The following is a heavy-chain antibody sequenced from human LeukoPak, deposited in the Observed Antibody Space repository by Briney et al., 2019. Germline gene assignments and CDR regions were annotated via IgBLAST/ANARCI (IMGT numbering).Heavy chain of an antibody. Sequence: SETLSLTCTVSGGSISSGSYYWSWIRQPAGKGLEWIGRIYTSGSTNYNPSLKSRVTISVDTSKNQFSLKLSSVTAADTAVYYCATTPYYDILTGYYYIDYWGQGTLVTVSS. CDR3: ATTPYYDILTGYYYIDY. J-gene: IGHJ4*02. V-gene: IGHV4-61*02. CDR1: GGSISSGSYY. D-gene: IGHD3-9*01. CDR2: IYTSGST.